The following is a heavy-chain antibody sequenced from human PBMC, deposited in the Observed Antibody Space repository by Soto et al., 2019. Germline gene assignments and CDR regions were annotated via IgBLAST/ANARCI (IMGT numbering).Heavy chain of an antibody. V-gene: IGHV4-34*01. CDR3: ARGPSGIAVAGTFDY. J-gene: IGHJ4*02. CDR2: INHSGST. Sequence: PSETLSLTCAVYGGSFSGYYWSWIRQPPGKGLEWIGEINHSGSTNYNPSLKSRVTISVDTSKNQLSLKLSSVTAADTAVYYCARGPSGIAVAGTFDYWGQGTLVTVSS. CDR1: GGSFSGYY. D-gene: IGHD6-19*01.